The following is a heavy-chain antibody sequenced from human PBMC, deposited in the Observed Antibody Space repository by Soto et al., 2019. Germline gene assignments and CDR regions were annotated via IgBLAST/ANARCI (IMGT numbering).Heavy chain of an antibody. D-gene: IGHD3-22*01. J-gene: IGHJ4*02. CDR2: INGDGSTS. CDR1: GFTFSTYW. CDR3: AKGAYEFDS. V-gene: IGHV3-74*01. Sequence: EVQLVESGGGLVQPGGSLRLSCTASGFTFSTYWMHWVRRAPGKGLVWVSRINGDGSTSNYADSVKGRFTISRDNAKNTLHLQMNSLRGEDTAVYYCAKGAYEFDSWGQGTPVTVS.